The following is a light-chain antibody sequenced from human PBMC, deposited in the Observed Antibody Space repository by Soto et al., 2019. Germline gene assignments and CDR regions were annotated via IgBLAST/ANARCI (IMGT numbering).Light chain of an antibody. J-gene: IGKJ1*01. V-gene: IGKV3-20*01. CDR3: QQYGSSPPRT. CDR1: QSVSSSY. CDR2: GAS. Sequence: EIVLTQSPGTLSLSPGERATLSCRASQSVSSSYLAWYQQKPGQAPRLLIYGASSRATGIPDRFSGSGSGTDFTLTISRLEPEDFAVYYCQQYGSSPPRTFGQGTNVDIK.